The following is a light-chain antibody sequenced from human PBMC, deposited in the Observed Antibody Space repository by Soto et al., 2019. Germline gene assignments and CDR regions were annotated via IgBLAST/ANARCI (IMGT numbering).Light chain of an antibody. V-gene: IGKV3-20*01. CDR1: HTVTSSH. J-gene: IGKJ2*01. CDR2: GAS. CDR3: EQYGNSPLT. Sequence: DIVLTQSPDTLSLSPGERVTLSCRASHTVTSSHVAWYRQMPGQPPRLLIYGASSRATGVPDRFSGDGSGTDFTLTISKLEPEDFAVYFCEQYGNSPLTFGRGTKLEMK.